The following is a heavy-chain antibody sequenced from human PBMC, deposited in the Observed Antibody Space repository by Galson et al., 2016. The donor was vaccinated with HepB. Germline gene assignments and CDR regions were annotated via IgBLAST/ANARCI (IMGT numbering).Heavy chain of an antibody. J-gene: IGHJ3*02. CDR2: INHSGST. CDR1: GGSLSGYY. CDR3: ARGDTLIRGVVHDAYDI. Sequence: SETLSLTCAVYGGSLSGYYWSWVRQPPGKGLEWIGEINHSGSTNYNPSLESRITISVDTSKNQFSLNLSSVTAADTAIYYCARGDTLIRGVVHDAYDIWGQGAMVTVSS. V-gene: IGHV4-34*01. D-gene: IGHD3-10*01.